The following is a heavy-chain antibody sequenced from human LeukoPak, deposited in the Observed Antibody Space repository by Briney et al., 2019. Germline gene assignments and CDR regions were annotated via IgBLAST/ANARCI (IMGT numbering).Heavy chain of an antibody. CDR2: ISNDGGGT. CDR3: AKGNSGYFADL. D-gene: IGHD3-22*01. V-gene: IGHV3-23*01. CDR1: GFIFNNYG. J-gene: IGHJ5*02. Sequence: PGGSLRLSCSASGFIFNNYGLMWVRQAPGKGLEWVSAISNDGGGTTYADFVEGRFTISRDNSKNTLSLQMNSLRPEDTALYYCAKGNSGYFADLWGQGTVVTVSS.